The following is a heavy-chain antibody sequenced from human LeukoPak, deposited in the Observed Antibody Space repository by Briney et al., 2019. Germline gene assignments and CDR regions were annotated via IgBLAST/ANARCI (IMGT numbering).Heavy chain of an antibody. J-gene: IGHJ4*02. CDR1: GFTVSSYW. CDR2: IDTDVTST. D-gene: IGHD1-1*01. V-gene: IGHV3-74*01. Sequence: GGSLRLSCAASGFTVSSYWMHWVRQAPGKGLVWVSRIDTDVTSTNYADSVKGRFTISRDNAKNSLYLQMSSLRAEDTAVYYCARGVPTGIDYFDYWGQGTLATVSS. CDR3: ARGVPTGIDYFDY.